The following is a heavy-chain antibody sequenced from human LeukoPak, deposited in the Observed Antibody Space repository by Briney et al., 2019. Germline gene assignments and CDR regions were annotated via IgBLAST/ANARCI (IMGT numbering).Heavy chain of an antibody. D-gene: IGHD3-10*01. Sequence: PSETLSLTCTVSGGSISSSSYYWGWIRQPPGKGLEWIGSIYYSGSTYYNPSLKSRVTISVDTPKNQFSLKLSSVTAADTAVYYCARETRKEGYYGSPDAFDIWGQGTMVTVSS. V-gene: IGHV4-39*07. CDR3: ARETRKEGYYGSPDAFDI. CDR2: IYYSGST. CDR1: GGSISSSSYY. J-gene: IGHJ3*02.